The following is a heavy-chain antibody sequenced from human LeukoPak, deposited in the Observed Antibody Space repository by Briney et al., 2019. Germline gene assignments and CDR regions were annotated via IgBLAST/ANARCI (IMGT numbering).Heavy chain of an antibody. Sequence: PGGSLRLSCVASGFTFSDYYMSWIRQAPGKGLEWVSYISSSGSTIYYADSVKGRFTISRDNAKNSLYLQMNSLRAEDTAVYYCARELAYCGGDCYTNWGQGTLVTVSS. CDR1: GFTFSDYY. D-gene: IGHD2-21*02. J-gene: IGHJ4*02. V-gene: IGHV3-11*01. CDR2: ISSSGSTI. CDR3: ARELAYCGGDCYTN.